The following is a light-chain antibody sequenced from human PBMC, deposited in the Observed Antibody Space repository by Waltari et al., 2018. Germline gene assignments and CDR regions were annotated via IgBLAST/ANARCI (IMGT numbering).Light chain of an antibody. Sequence: QSALTQPASVSGSPGQSITISCTGTTSAVGAYNYVSWCQQHPGKAPRLMIFDVSNRPSGVSIRFSGSKSGNTASLTISGLQAEDEADYYCNSYTSSSTLLFGGGTRLTVL. J-gene: IGLJ2*01. CDR1: TSAVGAYNY. V-gene: IGLV2-14*03. CDR3: NSYTSSSTLL. CDR2: DVS.